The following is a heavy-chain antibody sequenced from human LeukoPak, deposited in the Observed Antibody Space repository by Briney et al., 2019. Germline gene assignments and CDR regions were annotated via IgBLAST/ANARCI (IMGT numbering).Heavy chain of an antibody. V-gene: IGHV4-59*01. CDR2: IYYSGST. Sequence: SETLSLTCTVSGGSISSYYWSWIRQPPGKGLEWIGYIYYSGSTNYNPSLKSRVTISVDTSKNQFSLKLSSVTAADTAVYYCAKEYGDYGIDYWRQGTLVTVSS. CDR1: GGSISSYY. J-gene: IGHJ4*02. D-gene: IGHD4-17*01. CDR3: AKEYGDYGIDY.